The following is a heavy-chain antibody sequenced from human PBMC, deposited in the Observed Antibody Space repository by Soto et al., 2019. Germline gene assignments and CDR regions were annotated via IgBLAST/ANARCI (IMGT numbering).Heavy chain of an antibody. V-gene: IGHV5-51*01. J-gene: IGHJ6*02. CDR1: GYSFTSYW. D-gene: IGHD6-13*01. Sequence: GESLKISCKGSGYSFTSYWIGWVRQMPGKGLEWMGIIYPGDSDTRYSPSFQGQVTISADKSISTAYLQWSSLRAEDTAVYYCARAGGYSRTTPNPRAYDMDVWGQGTTVTVSS. CDR2: IYPGDSDT. CDR3: ARAGGYSRTTPNPRAYDMDV.